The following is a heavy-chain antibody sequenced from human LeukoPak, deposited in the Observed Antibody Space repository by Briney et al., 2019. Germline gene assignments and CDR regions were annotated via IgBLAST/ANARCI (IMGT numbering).Heavy chain of an antibody. V-gene: IGHV4-59*01. CDR2: RQSNGYT. Sequence: SETLSLTCAVYGGSFSGYYWSWIRQPPGKGLEWIAYRQSNGYTEYYPSLMSRVTISLDTSKRRLSLKLTSVTAADTAVYYCAREACRRCRDTAMVRLYGMDVWGQGTTVTVSS. CDR3: AREACRRCRDTAMVRLYGMDV. D-gene: IGHD5-18*01. J-gene: IGHJ6*02. CDR1: GGSFSGYY.